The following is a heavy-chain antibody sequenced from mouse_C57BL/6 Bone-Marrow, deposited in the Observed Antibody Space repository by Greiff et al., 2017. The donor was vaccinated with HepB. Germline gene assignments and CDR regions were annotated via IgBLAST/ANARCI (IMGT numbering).Heavy chain of an antibody. D-gene: IGHD1-1*02. Sequence: QVQLQQPGAELVMPGASVKLSCKASGYTFTSYWMHWVKQRPGQGLEWIGEIDPSDSYTNYNQKFKGKFTLTVDKSSSTAYMQLSSLTSEDSAVYYCARVYYYGRYYYAMDYWGQGTTVTVSS. J-gene: IGHJ4*01. CDR2: IDPSDSYT. V-gene: IGHV1-69*01. CDR3: ARVYYYGRYYYAMDY. CDR1: GYTFTSYW.